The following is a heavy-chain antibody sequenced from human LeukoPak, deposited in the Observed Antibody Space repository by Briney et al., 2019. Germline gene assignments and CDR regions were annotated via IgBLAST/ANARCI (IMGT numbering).Heavy chain of an antibody. CDR1: GGSISSYY. CDR3: ARVDPDSSSTLEVFDY. J-gene: IGHJ4*02. Sequence: SETLSLTCTVSGGSISSYYWSWIRQPPGEGLGWIGYIYYSGSTNYNPSLKSRVTISVDTSKNQFSLKLSSVTAADTAVYYCARVDPDSSSTLEVFDYWGQGTLVTVSS. D-gene: IGHD6-6*01. CDR2: IYYSGST. V-gene: IGHV4-59*01.